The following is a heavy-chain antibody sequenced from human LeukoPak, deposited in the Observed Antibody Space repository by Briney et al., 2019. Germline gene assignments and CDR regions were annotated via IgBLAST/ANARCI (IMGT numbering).Heavy chain of an antibody. D-gene: IGHD1-26*01. Sequence: ASVNVSCKASGYTFIDYYMHWVRQAPGQGLDWIGWISPNSGGTKYVQKFQGRVTMTRDTSITTVYMELSGLSFDDTAVYYCARGGGRYSVDYWGQGTLVIVSS. CDR2: ISPNSGGT. CDR1: GYTFIDYY. J-gene: IGHJ4*02. CDR3: ARGGGRYSVDY. V-gene: IGHV1-2*02.